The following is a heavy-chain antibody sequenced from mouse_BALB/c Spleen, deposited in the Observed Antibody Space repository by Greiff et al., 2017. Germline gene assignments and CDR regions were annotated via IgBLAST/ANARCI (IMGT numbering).Heavy chain of an antibody. V-gene: IGHV1-5*01. CDR2: IYPGNSDT. CDR3: TRSGCYGSSAYFDY. D-gene: IGHD1-1*01. Sequence: VQLKQSGTVLARPGASVKMSCKASGYTFTSYWMHWVKQRPGQGLEWIGAIYPGNSDTSYNQKFKGKAKLTAGTSTSTAYMELSSLTSEDSAVYYCTRSGCYGSSAYFDYGGQGTTLTVSS. CDR1: GYTFTSYW. J-gene: IGHJ2*01.